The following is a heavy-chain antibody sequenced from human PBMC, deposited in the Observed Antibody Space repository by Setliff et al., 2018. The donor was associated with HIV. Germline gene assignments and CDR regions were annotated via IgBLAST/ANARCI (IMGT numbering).Heavy chain of an antibody. CDR3: ARNFGLSPSGKYYYYYGMDI. J-gene: IGHJ6*02. Sequence: ASVKVSCKASGYTFTGHYLHWVRQAPGQGLEWLGWANPNSGDAIYAQNFQGRVTMTRDTSINAAYMELRGLRFDDTAVYYCARNFGLSPSGKYYYYYGMDIWGQGTTVTVSS. V-gene: IGHV1-2*02. CDR2: ANPNSGDA. CDR1: GYTFTGHY. D-gene: IGHD3-10*01.